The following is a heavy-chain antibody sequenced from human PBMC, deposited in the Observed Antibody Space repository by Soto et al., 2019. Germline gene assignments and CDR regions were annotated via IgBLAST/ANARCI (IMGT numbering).Heavy chain of an antibody. V-gene: IGHV3-33*01. Sequence: QVQLVESGGGVVQPGGSLRLSCAASGFTFNNYGMHWVRQAPGKGLEWVAIIWYDGSNRNYVESVKGRFTISRDSSKNTLYLQMSSLRADDTAVYYCARDTGSGTTYLDYWGQGTLVTVSS. CDR2: IWYDGSNR. CDR1: GFTFNNYG. CDR3: ARDTGSGTTYLDY. D-gene: IGHD1-7*01. J-gene: IGHJ4*02.